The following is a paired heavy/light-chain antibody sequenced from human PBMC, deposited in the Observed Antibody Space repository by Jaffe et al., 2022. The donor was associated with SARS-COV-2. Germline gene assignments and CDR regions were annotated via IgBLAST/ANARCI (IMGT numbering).Light chain of an antibody. J-gene: IGKJ3*01. CDR1: QSILYTSNNRNY. CDR3: QQYYSVPPT. V-gene: IGKV4-1*01. CDR2: WAS. Sequence: DIVMTQSPESLAASLGERATINCRSSQSILYTSNNRNYLAWYQQKAGQPPKLLIRWASTRESGVPDRFSGGGSGTDFTLTISSLQAEDVAVYYCQQYYSVPPTFGPGTKVGIK.
Heavy chain of an antibody. CDR1: GLTVSSNY. J-gene: IGHJ4*02. CDR2: IYGGNNT. CDR3: ARASRDGYNFWAY. Sequence: EVQLVETGGGLIQPGGSLRLSCAASGLTVSSNYLTWIRQAPGKGLEWVSLIYGGNNTYYADSAKGRFTISRDNSKNTVYLQMNSLRAEDTAVYYCARASRDGYNFWAYWGQGTLVTVSS. V-gene: IGHV3-53*02. D-gene: IGHD5-12*01.